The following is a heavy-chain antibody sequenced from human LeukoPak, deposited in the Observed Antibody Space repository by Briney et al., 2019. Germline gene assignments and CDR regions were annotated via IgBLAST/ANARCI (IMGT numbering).Heavy chain of an antibody. CDR1: GYTFTISD. Sequence: TSEKVSFNASGYTFTISDINWGRQASGQGLEWLGWRNPNTGNRAYAPKFQGRVTMTRATSSSTAYMQLRSLTSADTAVYYCARGLPPRGSSWFEPWGEGTLVTVSS. CDR3: ARGLPPRGSSWFEP. CDR2: RNPNTGNR. V-gene: IGHV1-8*01. J-gene: IGHJ5*02. D-gene: IGHD3-10*01.